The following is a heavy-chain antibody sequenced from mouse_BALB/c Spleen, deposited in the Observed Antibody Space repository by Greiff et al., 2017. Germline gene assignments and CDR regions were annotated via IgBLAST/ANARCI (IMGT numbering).Heavy chain of an antibody. V-gene: IGHV1S81*02. J-gene: IGHJ4*01. D-gene: IGHD2-14*01. CDR2: INPSNGRT. CDR3: ARSYYRYLYAMDY. CDR1: GYTFTSYW. Sequence: QVQLQQPGAELVKPGASVKLSCKASGYTFTSYWMHWVKKRPGQGLEWIGEINPSNGRTNYNEKFKSKATLTVDKSSSTAYMQLSSLTSEDSAVYYCARSYYRYLYAMDYWGQGTSVTVSS.